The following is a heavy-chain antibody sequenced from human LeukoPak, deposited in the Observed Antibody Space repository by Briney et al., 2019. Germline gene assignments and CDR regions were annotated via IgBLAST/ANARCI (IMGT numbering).Heavy chain of an antibody. CDR3: AKDPRYYDSSGY. J-gene: IGHJ4*02. CDR2: IRYDGSNK. V-gene: IGHV3-30*02. Sequence: PGGSLRLSCAASGFTFSSYGMHWVRQAPGKGLEWVAFIRYDGSNKYYADSVKGRFTISRDNSKNTLYLQMNSLRAEDTAVYYCAKDPRYYDSSGYWGQGTLVTVSS. CDR1: GFTFSSYG. D-gene: IGHD3-22*01.